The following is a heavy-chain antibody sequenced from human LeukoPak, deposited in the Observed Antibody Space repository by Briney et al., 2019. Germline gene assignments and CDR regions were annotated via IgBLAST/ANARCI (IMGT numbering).Heavy chain of an antibody. CDR3: ARGLRCIMIRGAITDLNWFDA. CDR2: IYHSGST. CDR1: GGSISSGDYY. V-gene: IGHV4-30-4*01. D-gene: IGHD3-10*01. Sequence: PSQTLSLTCTVSGGSISSGDYYWTWIRQPPGKGLEWIGYIYHSGSTHYNSSLKSRLTISVDTSKNQFSLKLSSVTAADTAVYYCARGLRCIMIRGAITDLNWFDAWGQGTLVIVSS. J-gene: IGHJ5*02.